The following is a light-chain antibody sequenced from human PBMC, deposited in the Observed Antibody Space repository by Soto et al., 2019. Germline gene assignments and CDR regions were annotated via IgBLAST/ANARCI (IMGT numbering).Light chain of an antibody. J-gene: IGKJ5*01. V-gene: IGKV1-33*01. CDR1: QGIANY. CDR3: QQYNSYPPT. Sequence: DIQMTQSPSSLSASVGDRVTVTCQASQGIANYLNWYQQKPGKAPKVLIYDASTLEKGVPSRFSGSGSGTDFTFTISSLQPEDFATYYCQQYNSYPPTFGQGTRLDIK. CDR2: DAS.